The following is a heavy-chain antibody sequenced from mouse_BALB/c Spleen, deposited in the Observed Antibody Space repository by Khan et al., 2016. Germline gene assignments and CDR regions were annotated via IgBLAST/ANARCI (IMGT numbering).Heavy chain of an antibody. CDR3: AQERAAVVPFAS. V-gene: IGHV5-17*02. CDR2: ISSGSSTI. CDR1: GFTFSSFG. D-gene: IGHD1-1*01. Sequence: VELVESGGGLVQPGGSRKLSCAASGFTFSSFGMHWVRQAPEKGLEWVAYISSGSSTIFYADTVMGRFTISRDNPKNTLFLQMTSLRSEDTAISDCAQERAAVVPFASWGQGTLVTVSA. J-gene: IGHJ3*01.